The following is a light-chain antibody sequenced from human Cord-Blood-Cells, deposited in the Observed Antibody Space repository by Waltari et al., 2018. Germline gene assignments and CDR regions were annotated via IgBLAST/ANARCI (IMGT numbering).Light chain of an antibody. J-gene: IGKJ2*01. V-gene: IGKV1-39*01. Sequence: DIQMTQSPSSLSASVGDRVTITCRASQSISSYLNWYQQKPGKAPTLLIYAASSLQSGVPSRFSGSGSGTDFTLTISSLQPEDFATYYCQQSCSTPYTFGQGTKLEIK. CDR1: QSISSY. CDR3: QQSCSTPYT. CDR2: AAS.